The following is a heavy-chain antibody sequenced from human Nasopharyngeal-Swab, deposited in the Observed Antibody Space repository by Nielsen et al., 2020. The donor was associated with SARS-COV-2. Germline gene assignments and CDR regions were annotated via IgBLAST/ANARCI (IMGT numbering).Heavy chain of an antibody. CDR2: IYYSGST. J-gene: IGHJ4*02. CDR3: ARHTATIFGVVIIPGFDY. V-gene: IGHV4-39*01. Sequence: WIRQPPGKGLEWIGSIYYSGSTYYNPSLKSRVTISGDTSKNQFSLKLSSVTAADTAVYYCARHTATIFGVVIIPGFDYWGQGTLVTVSS. D-gene: IGHD3-3*01.